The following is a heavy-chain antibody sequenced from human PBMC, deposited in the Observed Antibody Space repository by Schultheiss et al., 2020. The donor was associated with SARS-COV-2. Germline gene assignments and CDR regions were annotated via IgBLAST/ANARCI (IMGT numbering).Heavy chain of an antibody. D-gene: IGHD6-19*01. J-gene: IGHJ6*02. CDR2: ISYDGSNK. CDR1: GFSVSDNY. CDR3: ARVRPAVAGTSPGYGMDV. Sequence: GESLKISCEASGFSVSDNYMSWVRQAPGKGLEWVAVISYDGSNKYYADSVKGRFTISRDNSKNTLYLQMNSLRAEDTAVYYCARVRPAVAGTSPGYGMDVWGQGTTVTVSS. V-gene: IGHV3-30*03.